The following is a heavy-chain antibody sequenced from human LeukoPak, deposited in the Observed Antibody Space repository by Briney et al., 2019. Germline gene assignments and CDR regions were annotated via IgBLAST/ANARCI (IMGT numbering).Heavy chain of an antibody. J-gene: IGHJ4*02. CDR2: INQDGSEK. CDR3: ARGYKTGDHFY. Sequence: GGSLRLSCAASEFTFSSYWMNWVRQAPGKGLEWVANINQDGSEKSYVDSVKGRFTISRDNAKNSLYLQMNSLRAEDTAVYSCARGYKTGDHFYWGQGTLVTVSS. D-gene: IGHD7-27*01. CDR1: EFTFSSYW. V-gene: IGHV3-7*01.